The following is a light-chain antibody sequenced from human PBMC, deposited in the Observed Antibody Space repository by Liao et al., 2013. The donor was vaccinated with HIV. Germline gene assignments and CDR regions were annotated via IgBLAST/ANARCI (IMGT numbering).Light chain of an antibody. V-gene: IGLV3-25*03. CDR3: QSADSSGTYV. CDR1: ALPKQY. CDR2: KDN. J-gene: IGLJ1*01. Sequence: SYELTQPPSLSLSPGQTARITCSGDALPKQYAYWYQQKSGRAPVLLIYKDNERPSGIPERVSGSSSGTTATLTIGGVQAEDEADYYCQSADSSGTYVFGTGTKVTVL.